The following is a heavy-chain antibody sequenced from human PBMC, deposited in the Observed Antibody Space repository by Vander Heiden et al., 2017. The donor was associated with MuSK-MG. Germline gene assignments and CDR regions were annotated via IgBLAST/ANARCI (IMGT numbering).Heavy chain of an antibody. CDR3: ARAPDCGGDCYYGFGAFDI. D-gene: IGHD2-21*01. J-gene: IGHJ3*02. V-gene: IGHV3-20*04. Sequence: EVQLVESGGGVVRPGGSLRLSCAASGFPFDDYGMSWVRQAPGKGLEWVSGINWNGGSTGYVDSVKGRFTISRDNAKNSLYLQMNSLRAEDTALYYCARAPDCGGDCYYGFGAFDIWGQGTMVTVSS. CDR1: GFPFDDYG. CDR2: INWNGGST.